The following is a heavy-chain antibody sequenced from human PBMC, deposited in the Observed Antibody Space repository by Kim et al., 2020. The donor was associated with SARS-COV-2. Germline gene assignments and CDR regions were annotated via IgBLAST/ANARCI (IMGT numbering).Heavy chain of an antibody. Sequence: GGSLRLSCAASGFTFSSYAMHWVRQAPGKGLEWVAVISYDGSNKYYADSVKGRFTISRDNSKNTLYLQMNSLRAEDTAVYYCARSPGRTIVGATYWGQGTLVTVSS. CDR3: ARSPGRTIVGATY. CDR1: GFTFSSYA. V-gene: IGHV3-30*04. CDR2: ISYDGSNK. J-gene: IGHJ4*02. D-gene: IGHD1-26*01.